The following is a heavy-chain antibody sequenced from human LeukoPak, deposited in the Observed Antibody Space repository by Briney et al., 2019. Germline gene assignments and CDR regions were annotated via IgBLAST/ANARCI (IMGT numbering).Heavy chain of an antibody. D-gene: IGHD3-16*02. Sequence: ASVKVSCKASGYTFTSYDINWVRQATGQGLEWMGWMNPNSGNTGSAQRFQGRIAMTRDTSIRTAYMELSSLRSEDTAVYYCARGPLVRLPSSFDPWGQGTLVTVSS. CDR2: MNPNSGNT. J-gene: IGHJ5*02. CDR1: GYTFTSYD. V-gene: IGHV1-8*01. CDR3: ARGPLVRLPSSFDP.